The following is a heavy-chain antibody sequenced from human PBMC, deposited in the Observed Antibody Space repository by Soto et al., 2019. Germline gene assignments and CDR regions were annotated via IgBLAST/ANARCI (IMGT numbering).Heavy chain of an antibody. J-gene: IGHJ5*02. CDR1: GGTFSIYA. D-gene: IGHD2-15*01. V-gene: IGHV1-69*13. Sequence: SVKVSCKASGGTFSIYAISWVRQAPGQGLEWMGGIIPIFGTANYAQKFQGRVTITADESTSTAYMELSSLRSEDTAVYYCARGTPAGRGLLPNTWGQGTLVTVSS. CDR2: IIPIFGTA. CDR3: ARGTPAGRGLLPNT.